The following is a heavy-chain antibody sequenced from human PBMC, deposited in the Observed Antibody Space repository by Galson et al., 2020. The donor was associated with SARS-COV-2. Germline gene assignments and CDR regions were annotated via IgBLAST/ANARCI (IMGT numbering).Heavy chain of an antibody. D-gene: IGHD3-16*02. CDR1: GFPISNNY. V-gene: IGHV3-66*01. Sequence: GSLSLSCAVSGFPISNNYMTWVRQAPGKGLEWVSHIYNNDTTYYEDSVKGRFTISRDNSKNTIYLQMNSLRAEDTAVYYCASGGDYPFVVLIARLDYWGQGALVTVSS. J-gene: IGHJ4*02. CDR3: ASGGDYPFVVLIARLDY. CDR2: IYNNDTT.